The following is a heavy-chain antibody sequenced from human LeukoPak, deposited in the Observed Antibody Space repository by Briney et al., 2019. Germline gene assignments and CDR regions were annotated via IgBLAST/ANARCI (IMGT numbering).Heavy chain of an antibody. D-gene: IGHD3-16*01. CDR1: GFTFSDYW. CDR3: VRGGVDY. J-gene: IGHJ4*02. Sequence: GGSLRLSCVASGFTFSDYWIHWVHQAPGKGLVWVSRINSDGRSTDHADSVKGRFAISRDNAKNTLYLQMNSLRAEDTAVYYCVRGGVDYWGQGTLVTVSS. CDR2: INSDGRST. V-gene: IGHV3-74*01.